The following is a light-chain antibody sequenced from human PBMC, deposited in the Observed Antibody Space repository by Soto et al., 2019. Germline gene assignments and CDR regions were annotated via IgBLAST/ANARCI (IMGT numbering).Light chain of an antibody. CDR3: QQRSNWIT. CDR1: QSISSY. Sequence: DIQMTQSPSSLSASVGDRVTITCRASQSISSYLNWYQQKPGKATKFLIFAASSLQSGVPSRFSGSGSGTDFTLTISGLEPEDFAVYYCQQRSNWITFGQGTKVDIK. J-gene: IGKJ1*01. CDR2: AAS. V-gene: IGKV1-39*01.